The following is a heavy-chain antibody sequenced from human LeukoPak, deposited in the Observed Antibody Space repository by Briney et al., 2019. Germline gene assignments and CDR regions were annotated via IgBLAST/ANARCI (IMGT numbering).Heavy chain of an antibody. CDR3: AKGAYYGD. D-gene: IGHD3-3*01. CDR1: GFTFSSYE. V-gene: IGHV3-23*01. Sequence: SGGSLRLSCAASGFTFSSYEMNWVRQTPGKGLEWVSAISGSAGSTYYADSVKGRFTVSRDNSKNTLYLQMNSLRAEDTAVYYCAKGAYYGDWGQGTLVTVSS. CDR2: ISGSAGST. J-gene: IGHJ4*02.